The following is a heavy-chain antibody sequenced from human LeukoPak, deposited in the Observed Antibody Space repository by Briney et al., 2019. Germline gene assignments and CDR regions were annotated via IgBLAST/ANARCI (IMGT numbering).Heavy chain of an antibody. J-gene: IGHJ6*02. D-gene: IGHD3-3*01. CDR2: MNPNSGNT. V-gene: IGHV1-8*01. CDR3: ARVGLDYDFWSGYYPPHYYYYGMDV. Sequence: ASVEVSCKASGYTFTSYDINWVRQATGQGLEWMGWMNPNSGNTGYAQKFQGRVTMTRNTSISTAYMELSSLRSEDTAVYYCARVGLDYDFWSGYYPPHYYYYGMDVWGQGTTVTVSS. CDR1: GYTFTSYD.